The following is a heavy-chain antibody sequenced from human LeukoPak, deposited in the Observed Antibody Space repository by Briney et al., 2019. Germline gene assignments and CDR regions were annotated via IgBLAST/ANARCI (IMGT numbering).Heavy chain of an antibody. CDR2: IYSGGST. V-gene: IGHV3-66*01. Sequence: QPGGSLRLSCAASGFTVSSNYMSWVRQAPGKGLEWVSVIYSGGSTYYADSVKGRFTISRDNSKNTLYLQMNSLRAEDTAVYFCARDKDGMVPFDHWGQGTLVTVSS. D-gene: IGHD3-10*01. J-gene: IGHJ4*02. CDR1: GFTVSSNY. CDR3: ARDKDGMVPFDH.